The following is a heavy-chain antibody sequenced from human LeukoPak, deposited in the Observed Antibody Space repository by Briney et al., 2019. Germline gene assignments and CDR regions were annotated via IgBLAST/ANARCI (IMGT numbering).Heavy chain of an antibody. CDR1: GYTFSGYY. V-gene: IGHV1-2*02. D-gene: IGHD6-19*01. Sequence: ASVKVSCKASGYTFSGYYMNWVRQAPGQGLEWMGWINPNSGGTNYAQKFQGRVTMTRDTSISTAYMELSRLRSDDTAVYYCARRKRVAGIRPVDYFDYWGQGTLVTVSS. CDR2: INPNSGGT. J-gene: IGHJ4*02. CDR3: ARRKRVAGIRPVDYFDY.